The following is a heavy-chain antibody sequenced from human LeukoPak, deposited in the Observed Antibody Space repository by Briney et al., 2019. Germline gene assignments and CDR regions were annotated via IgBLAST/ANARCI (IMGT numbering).Heavy chain of an antibody. CDR3: ARITFVVEGYGMDV. D-gene: IGHD2-21*01. J-gene: IGHJ6*02. Sequence: SETLSLTCTVSGGSISSYYWSWIRQPPGKGLEWIGYIYYSGSTNYNPSLKSQVTISVDTSKNQFSLSLSSVTAADTAVYYCARITFVVEGYGMDVWGQGTTVTVSS. CDR1: GGSISSYY. V-gene: IGHV4-59*08. CDR2: IYYSGST.